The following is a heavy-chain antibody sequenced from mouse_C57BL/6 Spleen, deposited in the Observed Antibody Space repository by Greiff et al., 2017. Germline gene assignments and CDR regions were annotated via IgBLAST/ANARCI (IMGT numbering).Heavy chain of an antibody. CDR2: IDPSDSET. J-gene: IGHJ2*01. D-gene: IGHD4-1*01. Sequence: QVQLKQPGAELVRPGSSVKLSCKASGYTFTSYWMHWVKQRPIQGLEWIGNIDPSDSETHYNQKFKDKATLTVDKSSSTAYMQLSSLTSEDSAVYYCAREGGTGPFDYWGQGTTLTVSS. V-gene: IGHV1-52*01. CDR3: AREGGTGPFDY. CDR1: GYTFTSYW.